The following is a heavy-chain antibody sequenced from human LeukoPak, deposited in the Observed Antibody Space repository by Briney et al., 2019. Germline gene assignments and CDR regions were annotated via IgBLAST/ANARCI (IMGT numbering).Heavy chain of an antibody. V-gene: IGHV3-13*01. CDR2: IGTASDT. Sequence: GGSLRLSCAASGFTFSSFDMHWVRQPTGQGLEWVSTIGTASDTYYPGSVEGRFTLSRDNAKNTLYLQMNSLRAEDTAVYYCARTYYYDSSGYEVDAFDIWGQGTMVTVSS. J-gene: IGHJ3*02. D-gene: IGHD3-22*01. CDR3: ARTYYYDSSGYEVDAFDI. CDR1: GFTFSSFD.